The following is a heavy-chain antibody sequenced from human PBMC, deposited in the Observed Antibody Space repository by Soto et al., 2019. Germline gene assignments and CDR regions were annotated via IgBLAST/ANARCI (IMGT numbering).Heavy chain of an antibody. V-gene: IGHV3-30*18. CDR3: AKDKVPVVVTAPFDY. Sequence: QVQLVESGGGVVQPGRSLRLSCAASGFTFSSYGMHWVRQAPGKGLEWVAVISYDGSNKYYADSVKGRFTVSRDKSKNTLYLQVNSLRAEDTAVYYCAKDKVPVVVTAPFDYRGQGTLVTVSS. CDR1: GFTFSSYG. D-gene: IGHD2-21*02. J-gene: IGHJ4*02. CDR2: ISYDGSNK.